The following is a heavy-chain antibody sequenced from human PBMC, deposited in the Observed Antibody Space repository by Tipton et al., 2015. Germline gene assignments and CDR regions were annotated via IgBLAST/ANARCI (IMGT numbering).Heavy chain of an antibody. D-gene: IGHD4-17*01. V-gene: IGHV3-23*01. CDR3: AKVATTVATPFDF. J-gene: IGHJ4*02. Sequence: SLRLSCAASGFTFTTYAMSWVRQAPGKGLEWVSSISASGDSAYYTDSVKGRFTISRDNSKNTLYLQMNSLRAEDTAVYYCAKVATTVATPFDFWGQGTLVTVSS. CDR2: ISASGDSA. CDR1: GFTFTTYA.